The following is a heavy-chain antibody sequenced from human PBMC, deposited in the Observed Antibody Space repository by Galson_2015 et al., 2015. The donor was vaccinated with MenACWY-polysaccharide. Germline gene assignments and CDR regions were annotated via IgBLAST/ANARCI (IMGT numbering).Heavy chain of an antibody. V-gene: IGHV3-30*18. D-gene: IGHD3-22*01. CDR2: ISYDGSNK. Sequence: SLRLSCAASGFTFSSYGMRWVRQAPGKGLEWVAVISYDGSNKYYADSVKGRFTISRDNSKNTLYLQMNSLRAEDTAVYYCAKGGGDYDSSGYYDYWGQGTLVTVSS. CDR3: AKGGGDYDSSGYYDY. J-gene: IGHJ4*02. CDR1: GFTFSSYG.